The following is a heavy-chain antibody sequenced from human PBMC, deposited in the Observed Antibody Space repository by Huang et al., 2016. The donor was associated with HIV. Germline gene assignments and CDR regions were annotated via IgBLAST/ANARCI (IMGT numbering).Heavy chain of an antibody. CDR2: ISWNSDTI. J-gene: IGHJ2*01. D-gene: IGHD3-16*01. CDR1: RFTFDEYA. Sequence: VQLVESGGGLVQPGRSLRLSCAASRFTFDEYAMHWVRQGPGKVLEWVSGISWNSDTIDYADSVKGRFTISRDNAKNSLYLQMNSLRVEDTALYYCAKDIGGWGGYFDLWGRGTLVTVSS. CDR3: AKDIGGWGGYFDL. V-gene: IGHV3-9*01.